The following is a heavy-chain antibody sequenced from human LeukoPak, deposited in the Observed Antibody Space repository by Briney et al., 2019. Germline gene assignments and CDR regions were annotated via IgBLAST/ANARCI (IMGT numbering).Heavy chain of an antibody. CDR1: GFTFSSYG. V-gene: IGHV3-30*19. D-gene: IGHD2-2*01. CDR3: ASTIVVVPADAFDI. CDR2: ISYDGSNK. Sequence: GRSLRLSCAASGFTFSSYGVHWVRQAPGKGLEWVAVISYDGSNKYYADSVKGRFTISRDNSKNTLYLQMNSLRAEDTAVYYCASTIVVVPADAFDIWGQGTMVTVSS. J-gene: IGHJ3*02.